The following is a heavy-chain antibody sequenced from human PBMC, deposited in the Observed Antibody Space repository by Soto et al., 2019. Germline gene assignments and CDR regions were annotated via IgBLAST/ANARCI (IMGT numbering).Heavy chain of an antibody. V-gene: IGHV3-30*18. D-gene: IGHD6-19*01. Sequence: GGSLRLSCAASGFTFSSYGMHWVRQAPGKGLEWVAVISYDGSNKYYADSVKGRFTISRDSSKNTLYLQMNSLRAEDTAVYYCAKDPTYSSGWYVGKSNYYYYGMDVWGQGTTVTVSS. CDR2: ISYDGSNK. CDR1: GFTFSSYG. CDR3: AKDPTYSSGWYVGKSNYYYYGMDV. J-gene: IGHJ6*02.